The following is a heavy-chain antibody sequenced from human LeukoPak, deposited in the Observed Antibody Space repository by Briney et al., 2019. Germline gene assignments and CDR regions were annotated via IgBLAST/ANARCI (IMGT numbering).Heavy chain of an antibody. CDR3: AKDRVRGVIIYLEWFDP. CDR1: GFTFSSYA. D-gene: IGHD3-10*01. CDR2: ISYDGSNK. Sequence: GRSLRLSCAASGFTFSSYAMHWVRQAPGKGLEWVAVISYDGSNKFYADSVKGRFTISRDNSKNTLYLQVNSLRAEDTAVYYCAKDRVRGVIIYLEWFDPWGQGTLVTVSS. V-gene: IGHV3-30*18. J-gene: IGHJ5*02.